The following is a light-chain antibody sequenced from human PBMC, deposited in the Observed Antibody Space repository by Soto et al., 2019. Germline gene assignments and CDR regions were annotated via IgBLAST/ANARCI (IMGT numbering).Light chain of an antibody. J-gene: IGKJ1*01. CDR1: QSLSGNY. Sequence: EIVLTQSPGTLSLSPGQRATVSCRSGQSLSGNYLAWYQQKPGQAPRVLIYHASIRATGISDRFSGSGSGTDFTLTISRLEPEDFAVYYCQHYGASPWTFGQGTKVDIK. CDR2: HAS. CDR3: QHYGASPWT. V-gene: IGKV3-20*01.